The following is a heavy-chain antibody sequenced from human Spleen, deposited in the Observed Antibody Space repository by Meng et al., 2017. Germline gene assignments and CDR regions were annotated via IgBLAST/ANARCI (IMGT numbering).Heavy chain of an antibody. CDR2: IGHSGIT. Sequence: QPQLPESGPGLVKPSAALSLPCTVSGGSISTSGYYWGWIRQPPGKGREWIGSIGHSGITYYTPSLKSRVTVSIDTSKSQFSLKLTSVTAADTAVYYCVRSSGWVRTGFDPWGQGTLVTVSS. D-gene: IGHD6-19*01. V-gene: IGHV4-39*01. CDR3: VRSSGWVRTGFDP. CDR1: GGSISTSGYY. J-gene: IGHJ5*02.